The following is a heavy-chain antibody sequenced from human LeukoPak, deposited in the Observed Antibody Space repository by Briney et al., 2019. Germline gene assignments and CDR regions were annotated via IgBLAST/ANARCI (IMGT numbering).Heavy chain of an antibody. CDR1: GGSISSSSYY. CDR2: IYYSGST. D-gene: IGHD3-9*01. Sequence: PSETLSLTCTVSGGSISSSSYYWGWIRQPPGKGLEWIGYIYYSGSTDYNPSLKSRVTISVDTSKNQFSLKLSSVTAADTAVYYCARQVGYDILTGYPSPPNWFDPWGQGTLVTVSS. V-gene: IGHV4-61*05. CDR3: ARQVGYDILTGYPSPPNWFDP. J-gene: IGHJ5*02.